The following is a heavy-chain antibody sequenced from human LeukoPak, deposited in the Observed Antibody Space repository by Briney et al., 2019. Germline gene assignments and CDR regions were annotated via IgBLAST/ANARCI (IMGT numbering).Heavy chain of an antibody. CDR2: ISYDGSNK. J-gene: IGHJ4*02. CDR1: GFTFSSYG. V-gene: IGHV3-30*03. CDR3: ARNSGSRAIDY. D-gene: IGHD1-26*01. Sequence: GGSLRLSCAASGFTFSSYGMYWVRQAPGKGLEWVAVISYDGSNKYYADSVKGRFTISRDNSKNTLYLQMNSLRAEDTAVYYCARNSGSRAIDYWGQGTLVTVSS.